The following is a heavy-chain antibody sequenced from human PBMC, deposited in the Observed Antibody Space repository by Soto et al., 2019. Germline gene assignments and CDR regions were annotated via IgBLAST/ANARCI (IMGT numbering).Heavy chain of an antibody. D-gene: IGHD2-21*02. CDR3: VRDHDFAFDT. CDR1: GFTFSDKP. J-gene: IGHJ4*02. V-gene: IGHV3-48*02. CDR2: IRSDGTTI. Sequence: GGSPRLSCAAPGFTFSDKPLNWVRLAPGKGLEWVSHIRSDGTTIYYADSVKGRFTISRDNAKNSLYLHMNSLRDEDTAIYYCVRDHDFAFDTWGQGTPVTVSS.